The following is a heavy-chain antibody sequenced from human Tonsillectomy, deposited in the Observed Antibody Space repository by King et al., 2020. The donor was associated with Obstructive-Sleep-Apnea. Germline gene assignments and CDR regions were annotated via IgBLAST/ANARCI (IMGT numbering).Heavy chain of an antibody. CDR2: ISSSSIYI. CDR1: GFTFSSYS. V-gene: IGHV3-21*01. CDR3: ARAKGSGYSYGYDY. D-gene: IGHD5-18*01. Sequence: VQLVESGGGLVKPGGSLRLSCAASGFTFSSYSMNWVRQAPGKGLEWVSSISSSSIYIYYADSVKGRFTISIDNAKNSLYLQMNSLRAEDTAVYYCARAKGSGYSYGYDYWGQGTLVTVSS. J-gene: IGHJ4*02.